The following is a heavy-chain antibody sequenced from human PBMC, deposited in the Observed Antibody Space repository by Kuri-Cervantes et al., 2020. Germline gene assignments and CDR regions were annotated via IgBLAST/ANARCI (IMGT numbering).Heavy chain of an antibody. CDR2: ISYDGSNK. CDR3: AKVPSTIYIAAAGPFDP. J-gene: IGHJ5*02. V-gene: IGHV3-30*18. D-gene: IGHD6-13*01. CDR1: GFTFSSYG. Sequence: GGSLRLSCAASGFTFSSYGMHWVRQAPGKGLEWVAVISYDGSNKYYADSVKGRFTISRDNSKNTLYLQMNSLRAEDTAVYYCAKVPSTIYIAAAGPFDPWGQGTLVTVSS.